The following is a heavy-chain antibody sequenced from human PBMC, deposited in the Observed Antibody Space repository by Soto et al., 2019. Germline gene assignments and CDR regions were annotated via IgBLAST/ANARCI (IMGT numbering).Heavy chain of an antibody. V-gene: IGHV4-34*01. CDR3: ARLLWFGDSYYYYGMDV. CDR2: IYYSGST. D-gene: IGHD3-10*01. Sequence: SETLSLTCAVYGGSFSGYYWSWIRQPPGKGLEWIGSIYYSGSTYYNPSLKSRVTISVDTSKNQFSLKLGSVTAADTAVYYCARLLWFGDSYYYYGMDVWGQGTTVTVSS. J-gene: IGHJ6*02. CDR1: GGSFSGYY.